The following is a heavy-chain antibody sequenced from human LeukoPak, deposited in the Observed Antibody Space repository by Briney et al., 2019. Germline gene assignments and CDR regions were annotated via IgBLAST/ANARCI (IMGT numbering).Heavy chain of an antibody. V-gene: IGHV3-48*02. J-gene: IGHJ4*02. CDR2: ISSSSSTI. CDR3: ARDQVAVAIRIFDY. CDR1: GFTVSDNY. Sequence: GGSLRLSCAVSGFTVSDNYMTWVRQAPGKGLEWVSYISSSSSTIYYADSVKGRFTISRDNAKNSLYLQMNSLRDEDTAVYYCARDQVAVAIRIFDYWGQGTLVTVSS. D-gene: IGHD6-19*01.